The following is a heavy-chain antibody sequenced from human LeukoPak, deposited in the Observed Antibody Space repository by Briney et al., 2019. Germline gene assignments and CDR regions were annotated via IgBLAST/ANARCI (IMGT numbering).Heavy chain of an antibody. J-gene: IGHJ4*02. CDR1: GFTFSNYA. D-gene: IGHD2-15*01. V-gene: IGHV3-21*01. CDR2: ITSSSSSI. CDR3: ARAYCSGGSCYPFDY. Sequence: GGSLRLSCAASGFTFSNYAMNWVRQAPGKGLEWVSSITSSSSSIYYADSVKGRFTISRDTAKNSLYLQMNSLRAEDTAVYYCARAYCSGGSCYPFDYWGQGTLVTVSS.